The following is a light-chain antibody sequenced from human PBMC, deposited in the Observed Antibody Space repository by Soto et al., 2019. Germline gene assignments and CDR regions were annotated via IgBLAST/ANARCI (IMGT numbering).Light chain of an antibody. CDR3: QQGYSTVT. J-gene: IGKJ5*01. CDR2: AAS. V-gene: IGKV1-39*01. Sequence: DVQMTQSPSSLSASVGDRVTITCRASQSISSYLNWYQQKPGKAPKLLIYAASSLQSGVPSRFSASGSGTDFTLTISSLQPEDFATYYCQQGYSTVTFGQGTRLEIK. CDR1: QSISSY.